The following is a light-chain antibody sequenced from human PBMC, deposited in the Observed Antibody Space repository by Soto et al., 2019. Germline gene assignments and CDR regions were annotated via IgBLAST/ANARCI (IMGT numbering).Light chain of an antibody. V-gene: IGKV3-11*01. Sequence: EVVMTQSPATLSVSPGEGVTLSCRANQGIGDTLAWYQHKPGQTPRLLIYDASNRATGVPARFTGSGSGTDFTLTISSLEPEDFAVYYCQQRSNWPSITFGQGTRLEI. CDR2: DAS. CDR1: QGIGDT. J-gene: IGKJ5*01. CDR3: QQRSNWPSIT.